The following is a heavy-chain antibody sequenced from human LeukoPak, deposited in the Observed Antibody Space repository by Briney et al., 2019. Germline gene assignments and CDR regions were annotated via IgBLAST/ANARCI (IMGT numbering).Heavy chain of an antibody. CDR3: GRALWGSSPFYY. Sequence: ASVKVSCKASGYTFTDWFIHWVRQAPGQGLEWMGWINPNSGGTYYAQRFQGRVTMTRDTSIGTAYLELSSLRFDDTAVYYCGRALWGSSPFYYWGQGALGTVSS. J-gene: IGHJ4*02. V-gene: IGHV1-2*02. CDR1: GYTFTDWF. CDR2: INPNSGGT. D-gene: IGHD3-16*01.